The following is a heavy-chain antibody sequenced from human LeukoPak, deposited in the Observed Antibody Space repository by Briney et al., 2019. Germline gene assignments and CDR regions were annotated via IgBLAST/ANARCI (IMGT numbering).Heavy chain of an antibody. Sequence: GGSLRLSCAASGFTFSSYAMHWVRQAPGKGLEYVSAISSNGGSKYYANSVKGRFTICRDNKKNRLYLQMGSLRAEDMAVYYCAREGSGSYWGALDYWGQGTLVTVSS. D-gene: IGHD1-26*01. CDR1: GFTFSSYA. CDR3: AREGSGSYWGALDY. J-gene: IGHJ4*02. V-gene: IGHV3-64*01. CDR2: ISSNGGSK.